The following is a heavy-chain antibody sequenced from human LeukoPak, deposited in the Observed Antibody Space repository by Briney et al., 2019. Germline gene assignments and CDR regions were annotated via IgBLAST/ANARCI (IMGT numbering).Heavy chain of an antibody. CDR2: IYYSGST. D-gene: IGHD2-2*02. Sequence: YWIGWVRQMPGKGLEWIGYIYYSGSTYYNPSLKSRVTISVDTSKNQFSLKLSSVTAADTAVYYCARVQCSSTSCYTGYYYGMDVWGQGTTVTVSS. V-gene: IGHV4-31*02. CDR3: ARVQCSSTSCYTGYYYGMDV. J-gene: IGHJ6*02. CDR1: Y.